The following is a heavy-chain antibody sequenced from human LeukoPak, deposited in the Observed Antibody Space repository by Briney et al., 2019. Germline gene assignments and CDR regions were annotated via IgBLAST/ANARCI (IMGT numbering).Heavy chain of an antibody. CDR2: IYHSGST. J-gene: IGHJ5*02. D-gene: IGHD3-10*01. CDR3: ARDSGTTGEVKFDP. V-gene: IGHV4-38-2*02. CDR1: GYSISSGYY. Sequence: ETLSLTCTVPGYSISSGYYWGWIRQPPGKGLEWIGSIYHSGSTYYNPSLKSRVTISVDTSKNQFSLKLSSVTAADTAVYYCARDSGTTGEVKFDPWGQGTLVTVSS.